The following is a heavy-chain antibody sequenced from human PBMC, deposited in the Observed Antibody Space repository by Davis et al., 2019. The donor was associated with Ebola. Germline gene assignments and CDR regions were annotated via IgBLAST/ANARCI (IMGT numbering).Heavy chain of an antibody. CDR3: VRGWGRSGLDV. Sequence: PSETLSLTCAISGDSVSSGGWNWIRQSPSRGLEWLGRTYYSSKWYNDYAESVKSRITINPDTSKNQFSLQLNSVTPEDTAVYYCVRGWGRSGLDVWGQGTTVTVSS. CDR2: TYYSSKWYN. V-gene: IGHV6-1*01. CDR1: GDSVSSGG. J-gene: IGHJ6*02. D-gene: IGHD1-26*01.